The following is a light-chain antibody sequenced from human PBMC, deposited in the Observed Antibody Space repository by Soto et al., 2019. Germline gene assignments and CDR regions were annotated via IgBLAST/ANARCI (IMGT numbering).Light chain of an antibody. V-gene: IGKV1-5*01. Sequence: DIQMTQSPSTLSASVGDRVTITCRASESISSWLAWYQQKPGKAPKLLIYDASFLESGVPSRFSGSGSGTEFTLTISSLQPDDFATYYCQQYNMYRTFGQGTKVEIK. CDR3: QQYNMYRT. CDR2: DAS. CDR1: ESISSW. J-gene: IGKJ1*01.